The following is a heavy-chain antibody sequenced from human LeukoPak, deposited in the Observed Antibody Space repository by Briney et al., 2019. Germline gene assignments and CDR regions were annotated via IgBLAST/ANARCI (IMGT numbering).Heavy chain of an antibody. CDR3: ARSEMVYEFDY. Sequence: GESLKISCKGSGYSFTSYWIGWVRQMPGKGLEWMGIIYPGDSDTRYSPSFQGQVSISADKSISTAYLHWSSLRASDTAMYYCARSEMVYEFDYWGQGTLVTVSS. D-gene: IGHD2-8*01. V-gene: IGHV5-51*01. J-gene: IGHJ4*02. CDR1: GYSFTSYW. CDR2: IYPGDSDT.